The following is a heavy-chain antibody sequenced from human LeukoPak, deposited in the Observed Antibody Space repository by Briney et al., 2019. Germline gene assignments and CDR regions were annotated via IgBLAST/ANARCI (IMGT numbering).Heavy chain of an antibody. D-gene: IGHD1-1*01. Sequence: PGGSLRLSCAASGSTFSSYSMNWVRRAPGKGLEWVSSISSSSSYIYYADSVKGRFTISRDNAKNSLYLQMNSLRAEDTAVYYCARDSPNWNEYFDYWGQGTLVTVSS. V-gene: IGHV3-21*01. CDR1: GSTFSSYS. J-gene: IGHJ4*02. CDR3: ARDSPNWNEYFDY. CDR2: ISSSSSYI.